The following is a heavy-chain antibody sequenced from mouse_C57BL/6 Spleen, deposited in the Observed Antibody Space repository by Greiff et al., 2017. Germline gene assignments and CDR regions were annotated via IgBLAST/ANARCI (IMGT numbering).Heavy chain of an antibody. CDR1: GYTFPSYW. Sequence: VQLQQPGAELVKPGASVKMSCKASGYTFPSYWITWVKQRPGQGRAWIGDIYPGSGSTNYNEKFKSKATLTVDTSSSTAYMQLSSLTSEDAAVYYCATYYYGSDYAMDYWGQGTSVTVSS. J-gene: IGHJ4*01. V-gene: IGHV1-55*01. CDR3: ATYYYGSDYAMDY. CDR2: IYPGSGST. D-gene: IGHD1-1*01.